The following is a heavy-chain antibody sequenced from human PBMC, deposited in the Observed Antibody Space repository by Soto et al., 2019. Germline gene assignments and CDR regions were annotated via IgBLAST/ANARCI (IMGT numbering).Heavy chain of an antibody. CDR3: AKGNDFWNGYYDY. CDR2: ISSGGGTT. J-gene: IGHJ4*02. D-gene: IGHD3-3*01. V-gene: IGHV3-23*01. Sequence: GGSLRLSCAASGLTFSNYAMSWVRLATGKGLEWVSSISSGGGTTYYAESVKGRFTISRDNSKTTLSLQMNSLRAEDTAIYYCAKGNDFWNGYYDYWGQGTLVTVSS. CDR1: GLTFSNYA.